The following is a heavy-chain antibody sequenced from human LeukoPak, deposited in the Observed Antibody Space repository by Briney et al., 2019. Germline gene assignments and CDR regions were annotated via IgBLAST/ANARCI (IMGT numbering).Heavy chain of an antibody. CDR2: IDARSGIT. J-gene: IGHJ5*02. V-gene: IGHV3-48*01. CDR1: GFTFSSYS. D-gene: IGHD3-10*01. Sequence: GGSLRLSCAASGFTFSSYSMNWVRQAPGKGPEWVSYIDARSGITYYADSVQGRFTISRDDARESVFLQMDGLRAEDTAVYYCARVGTMVRGVNFNWFDPWGQGTLVTVSS. CDR3: ARVGTMVRGVNFNWFDP.